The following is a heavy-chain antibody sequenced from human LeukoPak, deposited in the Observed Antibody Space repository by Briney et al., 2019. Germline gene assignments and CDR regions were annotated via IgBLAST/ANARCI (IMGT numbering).Heavy chain of an antibody. CDR2: IGTAGDT. V-gene: IGHV3-13*01. Sequence: GGSLRLSCAASGFTFSSYDMHWVRQATGKGLEWVSAIGTAGDTYYPGSVKGRFTISRENAKNSLYLQMNSLRAGDTAVYYCARRDPGGKTYSGSYYGDWGQGTLVTVSS. CDR1: GFTFSSYD. D-gene: IGHD1-26*01. CDR3: ARRDPGGKTYSGSYYGD. J-gene: IGHJ4*02.